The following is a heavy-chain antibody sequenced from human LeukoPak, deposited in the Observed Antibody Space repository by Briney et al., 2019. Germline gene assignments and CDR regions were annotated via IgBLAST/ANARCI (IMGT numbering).Heavy chain of an antibody. Sequence: ASVKVSCKASGCTFTGYYMHWVRQAPGQGLEWMGRINPNSGGTNYAQKFQGRVSMTRDTSISTAYMELSRLRSDDTAVYYCASSVAGNKIDNWGQGTLVTVSS. CDR1: GCTFTGYY. CDR2: INPNSGGT. V-gene: IGHV1-2*06. J-gene: IGHJ4*02. D-gene: IGHD6-19*01. CDR3: ASSVAGNKIDN.